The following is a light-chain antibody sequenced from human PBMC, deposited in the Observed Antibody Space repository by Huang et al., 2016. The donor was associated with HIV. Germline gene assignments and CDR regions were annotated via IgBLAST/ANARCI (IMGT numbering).Light chain of an antibody. V-gene: IGKV1-39*01. CDR2: AAS. CDR3: QQSYSIPRT. CDR1: QSISSY. Sequence: DIQMTQSPSSLSASVGDRVTITCRASQSISSYLNWYQQEPLKAPKLLSYAASTLQSGVPSRFSGRGSGTDYTLTISNLQPEDSATYFCQQSYSIPRTFGPGTKVEI. J-gene: IGKJ1*01.